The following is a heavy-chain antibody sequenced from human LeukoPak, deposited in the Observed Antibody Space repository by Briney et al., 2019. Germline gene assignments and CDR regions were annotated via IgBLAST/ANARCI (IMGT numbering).Heavy chain of an antibody. V-gene: IGHV3-7*03. J-gene: IGHJ4*02. CDR2: IKQDGSEK. Sequence: GGSLRLSCAASGFTFSSYWMGWVRQAPGKGLEWVANIKQDGSEKYYVDSVKGRFTISRDNAKNSLYLQMNSLKTEDTAVYYCTSPITGTSDYWGQGTLVTVSS. CDR1: GFTFSSYW. D-gene: IGHD1-7*01. CDR3: TSPITGTSDY.